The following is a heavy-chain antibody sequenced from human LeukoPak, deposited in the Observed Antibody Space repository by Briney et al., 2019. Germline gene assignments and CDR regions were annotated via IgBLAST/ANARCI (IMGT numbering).Heavy chain of an antibody. Sequence: SQTLSLTCAISGDSVSSNSAAWNWIRQSPSRGLEWLGRTYFRSKWSAEYAPSVKSRIIINSDTSKSQFSLQLNSVTPEDTAVYYCARGRGRDSSGYWLFDYWGQGTLVTVSS. D-gene: IGHD3-22*01. V-gene: IGHV6-1*01. CDR2: TYFRSKWSA. J-gene: IGHJ4*02. CDR3: ARGRGRDSSGYWLFDY. CDR1: GDSVSSNSAA.